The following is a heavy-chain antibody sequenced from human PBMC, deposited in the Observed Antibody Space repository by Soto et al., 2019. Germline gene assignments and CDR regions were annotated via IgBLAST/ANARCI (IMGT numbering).Heavy chain of an antibody. J-gene: IGHJ4*02. CDR3: ARLEGLATISYYFDF. Sequence: QLQLQESGPGLVKPSETLSLTCIVSGGSVSSSNYYWGWVRQSPGKGLEWIGGIYYSGNTYYNPSLESRVTISVDKSNNEFSLKVISVTAADTAVYYCARLEGLATISYYFDFWGQGSLVTVSS. CDR2: IYYSGNT. CDR1: GGSVSSSNYY. V-gene: IGHV4-39*01. D-gene: IGHD3-9*01.